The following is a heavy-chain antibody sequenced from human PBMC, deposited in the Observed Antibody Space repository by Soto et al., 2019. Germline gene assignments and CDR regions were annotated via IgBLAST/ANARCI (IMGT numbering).Heavy chain of an antibody. V-gene: IGHV4-4*02. CDR1: GVSIGGPNW. D-gene: IGHD2-8*01. CDR2: MWPSGGT. Sequence: SSETLSLTCAVSGVSIGGPNWWTWVRQAPGKGLEWIGEMWPSGGTTYNPSLRNRVTISVDNSKNHLSLTLTSVTAADTAIYYCARCLHCSNGGRFDPWGQGALVTVSS. J-gene: IGHJ5*02. CDR3: ARCLHCSNGGRFDP.